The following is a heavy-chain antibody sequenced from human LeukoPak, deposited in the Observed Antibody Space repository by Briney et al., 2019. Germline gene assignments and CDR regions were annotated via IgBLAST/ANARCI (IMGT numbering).Heavy chain of an antibody. Sequence: ASVKVSCKASGYTFTSYAMNWVRQAPGQGLEWMGWINTNTGNPTYAQGFTGRFVFSLDTSVSTAYLQISSLKAEDTAVYYCARVEEMATNDAFDIWGQGTMVTVSS. CDR2: INTNTGNP. CDR3: ARVEEMATNDAFDI. J-gene: IGHJ3*02. CDR1: GYTFTSYA. D-gene: IGHD5-24*01. V-gene: IGHV7-4-1*02.